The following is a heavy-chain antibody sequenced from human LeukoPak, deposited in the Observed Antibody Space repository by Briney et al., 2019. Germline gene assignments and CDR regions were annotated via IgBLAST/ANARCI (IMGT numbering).Heavy chain of an antibody. J-gene: IGHJ4*02. CDR1: GYSFTCYW. CDR3: ARRYYYGSGSYWFDY. D-gene: IGHD3-10*01. CDR2: IYPGDSDT. Sequence: PGESLKISCKGSGYSFTCYWIGWVRQMPGKGLEWMGIIYPGDSDTRYSPSFQGQVTISADKSISTAYLQWSSLKASDTAMYYCARRYYYGSGSYWFDYWGQGTLVTVSS. V-gene: IGHV5-51*01.